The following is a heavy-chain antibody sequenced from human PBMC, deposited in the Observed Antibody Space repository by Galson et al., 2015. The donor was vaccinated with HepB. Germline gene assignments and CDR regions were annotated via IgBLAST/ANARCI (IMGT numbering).Heavy chain of an antibody. CDR2: IISSSSYI. V-gene: IGHV3-21*01. CDR1: GFTFSSYS. J-gene: IGHJ5*02. CDR3: ARGTPYGSGSYYNVKVFNGFDL. D-gene: IGHD3-10*01. Sequence: SLRLSCAASGFTFSSYSMNWSRQAPENRLEGVSSIISSSSYIYHSHSVSGRFTISRDNAKSSLCLQLNSLRAEDKAVYFCARGTPYGSGSYYNVKVFNGFDLWGQGTLVTVSS.